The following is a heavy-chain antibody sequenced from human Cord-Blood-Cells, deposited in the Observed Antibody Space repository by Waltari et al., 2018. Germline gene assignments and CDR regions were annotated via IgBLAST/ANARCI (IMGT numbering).Heavy chain of an antibody. CDR1: GGSISSYY. D-gene: IGHD3-3*01. V-gene: IGHV4-59*01. Sequence: QVQLQESGPGLVKPSETLSLTCTVSGGSISSYYWSWIRQPPGKGLEWIGYIYYSGSTNHNPPLKSRVTISVDTSKNQFSLKLSSVTAADTAVYYCARAYYDFWSGYYFDYWGQGTLVTVSS. CDR3: ARAYYDFWSGYYFDY. CDR2: IYYSGST. J-gene: IGHJ4*02.